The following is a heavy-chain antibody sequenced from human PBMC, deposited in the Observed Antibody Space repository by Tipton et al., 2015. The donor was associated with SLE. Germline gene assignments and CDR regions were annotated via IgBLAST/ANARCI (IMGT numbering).Heavy chain of an antibody. J-gene: IGHJ5*02. CDR2: ISYTGNS. CDR1: GGSIIGGDYF. Sequence: TLSLTCTVSGGSIIGGDYFWGWIRQPPGKGLEWIGYISYTGNSYYNPSLKSRVSISVDTSKSRFSLELTSSTAADTAVYYCARVRGLDYTVWIDPWGQGTLVTVSS. CDR3: ARVRGLDYTVWIDP. D-gene: IGHD4/OR15-4a*01. V-gene: IGHV4-30-4*01.